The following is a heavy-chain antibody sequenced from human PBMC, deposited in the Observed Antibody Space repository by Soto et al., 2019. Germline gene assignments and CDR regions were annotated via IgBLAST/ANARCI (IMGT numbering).Heavy chain of an antibody. CDR1: GGSMSEYF. Sequence: PSETLSLTCSVSGGSMSEYFWSWIRQSPGKGLEWIGYIYYLGSTDYNPSLKSRVTISVGTSKRQFSLRLTSVTAADTAVYYCARDGYDGSGSPYPAYWGPGTLVTVSS. J-gene: IGHJ4*02. CDR3: ARDGYDGSGSPYPAY. V-gene: IGHV4-59*01. D-gene: IGHD3-10*01. CDR2: IYYLGST.